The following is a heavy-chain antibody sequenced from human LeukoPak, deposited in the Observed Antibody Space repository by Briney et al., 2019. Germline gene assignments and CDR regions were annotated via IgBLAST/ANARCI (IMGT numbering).Heavy chain of an antibody. CDR1: GGSISSSSYY. D-gene: IGHD3-10*01. J-gene: IGHJ6*02. CDR3: AREIPGTYYYGSGNGMDV. CDR2: IYYSGST. V-gene: IGHV4-31*03. Sequence: SETLSLTCTVSGGSISSSSYYWGWIRQPPGKGLEWIGYIYYSGSTYYNPSLKNRVTISVDTSKNQFSLKLSSVTAADTAVYYCAREIPGTYYYGSGNGMDVWGQGTTVTVSS.